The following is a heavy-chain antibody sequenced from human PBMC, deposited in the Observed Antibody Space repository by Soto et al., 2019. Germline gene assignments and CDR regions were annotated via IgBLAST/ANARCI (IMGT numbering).Heavy chain of an antibody. V-gene: IGHV1-18*04. Sequence: QVRLVQSGAEVKKPGASVKVSCKACGYTFSNYGISWVRQAPGQGPEWMGWISGYNGNTKYAQKFQGRVTMTTDTSTSTAYMEVRSLRSDDTAVYYCARGGSSWSAEYYQHWGKGTLVIVSS. D-gene: IGHD6-13*01. CDR2: ISGYNGNT. CDR3: ARGGSSWSAEYYQH. J-gene: IGHJ1*01. CDR1: GYTFSNYG.